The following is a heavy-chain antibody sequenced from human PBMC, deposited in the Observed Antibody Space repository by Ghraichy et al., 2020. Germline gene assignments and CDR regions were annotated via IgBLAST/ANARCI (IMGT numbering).Heavy chain of an antibody. J-gene: IGHJ2*01. V-gene: IGHV4-34*01. D-gene: IGHD2-21*01. Sequence: SQTLSLTCAVYGGSFSGYYWSWIRQPPGKGLEWIGEINHSGSTNYNPSLTSRVTISVDTSKNQFSLKLSSVTAADTAVYYCARISRDIVVVIAIIMQAARSDYWYFDLWGRGTLVTVSS. CDR2: INHSGST. CDR1: GGSFSGYY. CDR3: ARISRDIVVVIAIIMQAARSDYWYFDL.